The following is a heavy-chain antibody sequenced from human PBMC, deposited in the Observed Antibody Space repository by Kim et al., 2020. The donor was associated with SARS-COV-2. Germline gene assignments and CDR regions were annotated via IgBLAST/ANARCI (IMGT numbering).Heavy chain of an antibody. V-gene: IGHV1-58*01. CDR1: GFTFTSSA. CDR3: AAGVPMVYYYYYGMDV. J-gene: IGHJ6*02. D-gene: IGHD2-8*01. Sequence: SVKVSCKASGFTFTSSAVQWVRQARGQRLEWIGWIVVGSGNTNYAQKFQERVTITRDMSTSTAYMELSSLRSEDTAVYYCAAGVPMVYYYYYGMDVWGQGTTVTVSS. CDR2: IVVGSGNT.